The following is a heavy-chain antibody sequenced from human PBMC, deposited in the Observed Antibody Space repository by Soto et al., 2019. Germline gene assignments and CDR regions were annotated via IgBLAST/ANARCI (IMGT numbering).Heavy chain of an antibody. CDR2: ISSSSSYI. CDR1: GFTFSSYS. V-gene: IGHV3-21*01. Sequence: EVQLVESGGGLVKPGGSLRISCAASGFTFSSYSMNWVRQAPGKGLEWVSSISSSSSYIYYADSVKGRFTISRDNAKNAVYLQMNSLRAEDTAVYYCARSKIKSRYFDLWGRGTLVTVSS. D-gene: IGHD4-4*01. J-gene: IGHJ2*01. CDR3: ARSKIKSRYFDL.